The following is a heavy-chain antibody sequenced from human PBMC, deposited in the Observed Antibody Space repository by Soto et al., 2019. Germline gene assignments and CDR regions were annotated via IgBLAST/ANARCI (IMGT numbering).Heavy chain of an antibody. CDR3: ARVIRAYDSLDY. D-gene: IGHD3-22*01. J-gene: IGHJ4*02. CDR1: GFTFSSYG. V-gene: IGHV3-33*01. Sequence: QVQLVESGGGVVQPGRSLRLSCAASGFTFSSYGMHWVRQAPGKGLEWVAVIWYDGSNKYYADSVKGRFTISRDNSKNTLYLQMNGLRPEDTAVYYCARVIRAYDSLDYWGQGTLVTVSS. CDR2: IWYDGSNK.